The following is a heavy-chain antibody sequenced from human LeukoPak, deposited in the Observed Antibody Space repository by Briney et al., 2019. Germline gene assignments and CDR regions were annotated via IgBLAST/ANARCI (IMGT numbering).Heavy chain of an antibody. D-gene: IGHD2-2*02. Sequence: ASVKVSCMASGYTFTGYYMHWVRQAPGQGLEWMGWINPNSGGTNYAQKFQGRVTMTRDTSISTAYMELSRLRSDDTAVYYCATHCSSTSCYRSALDYWGQGTLVTVSS. CDR3: ATHCSSTSCYRSALDY. CDR2: INPNSGGT. CDR1: GYTFTGYY. J-gene: IGHJ4*02. V-gene: IGHV1-2*02.